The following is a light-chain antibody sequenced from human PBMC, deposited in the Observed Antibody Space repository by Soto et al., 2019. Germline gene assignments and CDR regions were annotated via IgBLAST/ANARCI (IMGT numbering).Light chain of an antibody. CDR2: DVI. Sequence: QSVLTQPPSVSAAPGQRVTISCSGSSSNIPNNYVSWYQQLPGTGPKLMIYDVIKRPSGVPDRFSGSKSGNTASLTVSGLQAEDEADYYCTSFAGMNNFVVFGGGTKLTVL. CDR3: TSFAGMNNFVV. V-gene: IGLV1-51*01. CDR1: SSNIPNNY. J-gene: IGLJ2*01.